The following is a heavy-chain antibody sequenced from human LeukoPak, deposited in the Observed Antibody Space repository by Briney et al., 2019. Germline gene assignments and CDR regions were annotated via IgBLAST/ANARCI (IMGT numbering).Heavy chain of an antibody. J-gene: IGHJ4*02. CDR1: GGSISSYY. V-gene: IGHV4-59*01. D-gene: IGHD1-26*01. CDR2: IYYSGST. Sequence: SETLSLTCTVSGGSISSYYWSWIRQPPGEGLEWIGYIYYSGSTNYNPSLKGRVTISVDTSKNQFSLKLSSVTAADTAVYYCARGEWELPDYWGQGTLVTVSS. CDR3: ARGEWELPDY.